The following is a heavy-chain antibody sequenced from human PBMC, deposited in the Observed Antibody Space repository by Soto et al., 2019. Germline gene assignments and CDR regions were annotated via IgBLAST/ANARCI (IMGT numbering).Heavy chain of an antibody. CDR3: ARPGYCTGTSCYTFDS. CDR1: GYSFTSYW. V-gene: IGHV5-10-1*01. D-gene: IGHD2-2*02. Sequence: GESLKISCHGSGYSFTSYWIGWVRQRPGKGLEWMGRINPSDSYTTYSPSFQGHVTISTDKSFSTAYLQWSGLKASDTAMYYCARPGYCTGTSCYTFDSWGQGTLVTVSS. J-gene: IGHJ4*02. CDR2: INPSDSYT.